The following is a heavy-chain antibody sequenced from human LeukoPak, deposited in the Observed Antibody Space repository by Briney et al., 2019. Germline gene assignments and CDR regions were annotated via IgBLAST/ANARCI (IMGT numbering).Heavy chain of an antibody. V-gene: IGHV4-38-2*01. CDR3: ARRNRGNYDNYFDY. CDR2: IYHSGST. J-gene: IGHJ4*02. Sequence: PSETLSLTCAVSGYSISSGYYWGWIRPPPGKGREWIGIIYHSGSTYYNPSLKSRVAISVDTSRNQFSLKLSSVTAADTAVYYCARRNRGNYDNYFDYWGQGTLVTVSS. D-gene: IGHD4-11*01. CDR1: GYSISSGYY.